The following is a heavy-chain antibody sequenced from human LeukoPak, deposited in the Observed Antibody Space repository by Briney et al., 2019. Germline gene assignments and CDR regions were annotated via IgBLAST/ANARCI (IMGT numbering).Heavy chain of an antibody. CDR1: GGTFSSYA. J-gene: IGHJ4*02. D-gene: IGHD4-23*01. CDR2: IIPSFGTA. CDR3: ARSQRRHTVVTHLDY. Sequence: ASVKVSCKASGGTFSSYAISWVRQAPGQGLEWMGGIIPSFGTANYAQKFQGRVTITADESTSTAYMELSSLRSEDTAVYYCARSQRRHTVVTHLDYWGQGTLVTVSS. V-gene: IGHV1-69*01.